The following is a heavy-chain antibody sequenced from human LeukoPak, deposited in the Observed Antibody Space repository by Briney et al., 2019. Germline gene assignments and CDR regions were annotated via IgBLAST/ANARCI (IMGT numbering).Heavy chain of an antibody. Sequence: GGSLRLSCAASGFTFSDYYMTWVRQAPGKGLEWVANILPDGSKKYYLDSVKGRFTISRDNPTNSLYLQINNLRAEDTALYYRGRLAHNAWYAVDHWGQGTLVTVSS. CDR2: ILPDGSKK. V-gene: IGHV3-7*01. CDR3: GRLAHNAWYAVDH. J-gene: IGHJ4*02. CDR1: GFTFSDYY. D-gene: IGHD6-13*01.